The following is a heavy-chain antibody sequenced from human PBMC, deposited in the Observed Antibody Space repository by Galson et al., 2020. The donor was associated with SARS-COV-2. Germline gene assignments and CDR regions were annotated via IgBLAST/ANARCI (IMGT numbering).Heavy chain of an antibody. CDR1: GGTFSSYA. CDR2: IIPIFGTA. J-gene: IGHJ6*02. V-gene: IGHV1-69*13. CDR3: ARYDYGDYETPGGDYYYGMDV. D-gene: IGHD4-17*01. Sequence: SVKVSCNASGGTFSSYAISWVRQAPGQGLEWMGGIIPIFGTANYAQKFQGRVTITADESTSTAYMELSSLRSEDTAVYYCARYDYGDYETPGGDYYYGMDVWGQGTTVTVSS.